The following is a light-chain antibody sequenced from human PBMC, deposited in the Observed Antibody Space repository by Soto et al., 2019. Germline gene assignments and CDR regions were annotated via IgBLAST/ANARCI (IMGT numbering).Light chain of an antibody. CDR3: QQRSNWPWT. CDR1: QSVSSY. CDR2: DAS. J-gene: IGKJ5*01. Sequence: DIVLTQSPVTRSLSPGERATLSFRASQSVSSYLAWYQHKPGQAPRLLIYDASDRATGLPARFSGSGSGTDFTLTISSLEPEDFAVYYCQQRSNWPWTFGQGTRLEIK. V-gene: IGKV3-11*01.